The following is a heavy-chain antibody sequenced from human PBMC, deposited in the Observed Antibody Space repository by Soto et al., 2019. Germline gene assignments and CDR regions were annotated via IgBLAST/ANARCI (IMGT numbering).Heavy chain of an antibody. V-gene: IGHV1-69*01. Sequence: QVQLVQSGAEVKKPGSSVKVSCKTSGGTFSSHDISWVRQAPGQGLEWMGGIIPIFGTAKYEQKFQGRVTITAGDSTSTAYMELSSMRSEDTAVYYCASAAVRGDGCWGQGTLVTVSS. CDR2: IIPIFGTA. J-gene: IGHJ4*02. CDR1: GGTFSSHD. D-gene: IGHD3-10*01. CDR3: ASAAVRGDGC.